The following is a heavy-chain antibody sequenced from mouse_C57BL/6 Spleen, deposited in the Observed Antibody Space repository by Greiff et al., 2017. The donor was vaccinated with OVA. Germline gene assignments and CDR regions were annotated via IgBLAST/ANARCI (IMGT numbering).Heavy chain of an antibody. Sequence: QVQLKQSGPELVKPGASVKISCKASGYAFSSSWMNWVKQRPGKGLEWIGRLYPGDGDTNYNGKFKGKATLTADKSSSTAYMQLSCLTSEVSAVYFCARENYDYLDYWGQGTTLTVSS. CDR2: LYPGDGDT. J-gene: IGHJ2*01. V-gene: IGHV1-82*01. CDR3: ARENYDYLDY. D-gene: IGHD2-4*01. CDR1: GYAFSSSW.